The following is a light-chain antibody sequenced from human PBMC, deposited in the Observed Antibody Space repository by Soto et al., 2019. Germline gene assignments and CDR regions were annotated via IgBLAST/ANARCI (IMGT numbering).Light chain of an antibody. CDR3: QQYNNWPLT. CDR1: HRVSSY. Sequence: EILMTQSPATLSVSPGERATLSCRASHRVSSYLAWYQQKPGQAPRILIFATSTRDTGIPARFSGSGSGTEFTLTISSLQSEDSAVYYCQQYNNWPLTFGGGTKVDIK. J-gene: IGKJ4*01. CDR2: ATS. V-gene: IGKV3-15*01.